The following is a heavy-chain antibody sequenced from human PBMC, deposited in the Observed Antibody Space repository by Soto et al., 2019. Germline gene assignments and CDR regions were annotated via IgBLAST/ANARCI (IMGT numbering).Heavy chain of an antibody. CDR1: GFTFSSYS. D-gene: IGHD2-2*01. Sequence: EVQLVESGGGLVKPGGSLRLSCAASGFTFSSYSMNWVRQAPGKGLEWVSSISSSSSYIYYADSVKGRFTISRDNAKNSLYLQMNRLRAEDTAVYYCAIDSLGYCSSTRCYEKRYYYYYMDVWGKGTTVTVSS. CDR3: AIDSLGYCSSTRCYEKRYYYYYMDV. J-gene: IGHJ6*03. V-gene: IGHV3-21*01. CDR2: ISSSSSYI.